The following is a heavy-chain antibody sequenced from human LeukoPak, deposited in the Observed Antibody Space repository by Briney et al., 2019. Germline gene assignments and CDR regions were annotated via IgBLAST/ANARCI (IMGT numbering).Heavy chain of an antibody. CDR1: GGSFSGYY. J-gene: IGHJ5*02. Sequence: PSETLSLTCAVYGGSFSGYYWSWIRQPPGKGLEWIGEINHSGSTNYNPSLKSRVTISVDTSKNQFSLELSSVTAADTAVYYCARVGYGDYSWFDPWGQGTLVTVSS. CDR2: INHSGST. D-gene: IGHD4-17*01. V-gene: IGHV4-34*01. CDR3: ARVGYGDYSWFDP.